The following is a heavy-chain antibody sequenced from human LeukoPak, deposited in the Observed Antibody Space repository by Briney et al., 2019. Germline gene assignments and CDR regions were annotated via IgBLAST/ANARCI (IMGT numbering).Heavy chain of an antibody. CDR2: IRSKAYGGTT. CDR1: GFTFDDYA. J-gene: IGHJ4*02. V-gene: IGHV3-49*04. CDR3: TTDLTTGTGALDY. Sequence: GRSLRLSCTASGFTFDDYAMSWVRQAPGKGLEWVGFIRSKAYGGTTEYAASVKGRFTISRDDSKNKVYLQMNSLKTEDTAVYYCTTDLTTGTGALDYWGQGTLVTVSS. D-gene: IGHD4-17*01.